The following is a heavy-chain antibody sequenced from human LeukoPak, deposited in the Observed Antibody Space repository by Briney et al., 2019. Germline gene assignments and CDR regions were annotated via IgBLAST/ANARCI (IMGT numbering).Heavy chain of an antibody. CDR1: GYTFTCYF. J-gene: IGHJ5*02. CDR3: ARHPGSNPHNWFDP. CDR2: INPNSGGT. D-gene: IGHD3-16*02. V-gene: IGHV1-2*02. Sequence: GASVKVSCKASGYTFTCYFMHWVRQAPGQGLEWMGWINPNSGGTNYAQKFQGRVTMTRDTSISTAYMELSRLRSDDTAVYYCARHPGSNPHNWFDPWGQGTLVTVSS.